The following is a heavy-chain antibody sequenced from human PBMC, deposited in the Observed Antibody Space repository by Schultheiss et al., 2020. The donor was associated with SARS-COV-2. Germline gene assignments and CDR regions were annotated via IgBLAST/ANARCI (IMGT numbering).Heavy chain of an antibody. CDR3: ARAVRKYSSSSSMDV. J-gene: IGHJ6*02. V-gene: IGHV4-4*02. Sequence: GSLRLSCAVSGGSISSSNWWSWVRQPPGKGLEWIGEIYHSGSTNYNPSLKSRVTISVDKSKNQFSLKLSSVTAADTAVYYCARAVRKYSSSSSMDVWGQGTTVTVSS. D-gene: IGHD6-6*01. CDR1: GGSISSSNW. CDR2: IYHSGST.